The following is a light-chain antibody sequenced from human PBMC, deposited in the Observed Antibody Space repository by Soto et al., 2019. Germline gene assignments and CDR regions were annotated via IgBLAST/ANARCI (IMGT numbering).Light chain of an antibody. CDR3: CSYVGNNLGV. Sequence: QSALTQPPSASGSPGQSVTISCSGTSSDVGASNYVSWYQQHPGKAPQLLIFEVSKRPSGVPDRFSGSKSGNTASLTVSGLQAEDEADYYCCSYVGNNLGVFGGGTK. V-gene: IGLV2-8*01. CDR1: SSDVGASNY. J-gene: IGLJ3*02. CDR2: EVS.